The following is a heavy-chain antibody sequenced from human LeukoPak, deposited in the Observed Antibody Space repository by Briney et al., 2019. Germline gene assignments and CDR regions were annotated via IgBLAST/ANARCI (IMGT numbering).Heavy chain of an antibody. CDR2: IKGDGSET. Sequence: GGSLRLSCAASGFTLSVHWMTWVRQAPGKVMEWVANIKGDGSETYYVDSVKGRFTISRDNAKNPVSLQMDSLRAEDTAVYYCARGHYGMDVWGQGTTVAVSS. CDR3: ARGHYGMDV. J-gene: IGHJ6*02. V-gene: IGHV3-7*03. CDR1: GFTLSVHW.